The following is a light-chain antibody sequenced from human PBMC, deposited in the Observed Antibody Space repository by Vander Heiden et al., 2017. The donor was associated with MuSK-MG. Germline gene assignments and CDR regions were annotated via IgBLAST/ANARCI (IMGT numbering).Light chain of an antibody. CDR1: QSIRSW. Sequence: DIQMTQSPSTLSASVGDRVTITCRASQSIRSWLAWYQQKPGKAPKRLIYDASSLYSGVPSRFSGSGSGTEFTLTISILQPDDFATYFCQQYNSYPRTLGQGTKLEIK. CDR2: DAS. J-gene: IGKJ2*02. CDR3: QQYNSYPRT. V-gene: IGKV1-5*01.